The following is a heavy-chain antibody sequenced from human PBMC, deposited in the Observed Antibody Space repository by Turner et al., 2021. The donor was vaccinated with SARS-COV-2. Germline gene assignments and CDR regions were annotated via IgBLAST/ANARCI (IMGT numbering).Heavy chain of an antibody. CDR2: VSYGGSV. CDR1: NYVYRWPFRLDY. V-gene: IGHV4-34*01. D-gene: IGHD3-3*01. J-gene: IGHJ6*02. Sequence: QVRLQQRGAGLLKPSDTLSLSCAVYNYVYRWPFRLDYWTWIRQAPGKGLEWIGEVSYGGSVHYNPCLRSRTITSVDTPKKQVSLRLTSVTAADTAVYYCARAIFEETTCVNYYYGLDVWGQGTPVTVSS. CDR3: ARAIFEETTCVNYYYGLDV.